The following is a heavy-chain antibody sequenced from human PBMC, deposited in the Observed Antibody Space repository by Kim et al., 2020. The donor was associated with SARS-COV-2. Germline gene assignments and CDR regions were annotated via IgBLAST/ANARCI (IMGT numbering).Heavy chain of an antibody. D-gene: IGHD6-13*01. CDR2: ISSSSSTI. V-gene: IGHV3-48*02. Sequence: GGSLRLSCAASGFTFSSYSMNWVRQAPGKGLEWVSYISSSSSTIYYADSVKGRFTISRDNAKNSLYLQMNSLRDEDTAVYYCASISGIAAAGPRNWFDPWGQGTLVTVSS. CDR3: ASISGIAAAGPRNWFDP. J-gene: IGHJ5*02. CDR1: GFTFSSYS.